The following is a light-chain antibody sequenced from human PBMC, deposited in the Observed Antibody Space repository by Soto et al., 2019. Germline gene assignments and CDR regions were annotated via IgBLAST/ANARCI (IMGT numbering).Light chain of an antibody. CDR1: SSDVGGYNH. V-gene: IGLV2-14*01. CDR2: AVS. J-gene: IGLJ2*01. CDR3: CSYTSLSTVV. Sequence: QSVLTQPASVSGSPGQSITVSCTGTSSDVGGYNHVSWYQHSPGKAPKLILFAVSDRPSGVSHRFSGSKSGNTASLTISGLQADDEADYYCCSYTSLSTVVFGGVTKLTVL.